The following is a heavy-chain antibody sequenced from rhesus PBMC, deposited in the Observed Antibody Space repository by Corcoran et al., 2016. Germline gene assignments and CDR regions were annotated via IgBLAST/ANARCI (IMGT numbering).Heavy chain of an antibody. D-gene: IGHD2-21*01. CDR1: GYSISSGSD. J-gene: IGHJ4*01. Sequence: QMQLQASGPGVVKPSETLSLTCAVSGYSISSGSDWSWLRQPPGKGLEWIGYIYGSSASTNYNPSLKKRVNSAKDTSKNQFSLKLSSVTAADTAVYYCARDGSFTGTRTWIDYWGQGVLVTVSS. CDR3: ARDGSFTGTRTWIDY. V-gene: IGHV4-76*01. CDR2: IYGSSAST.